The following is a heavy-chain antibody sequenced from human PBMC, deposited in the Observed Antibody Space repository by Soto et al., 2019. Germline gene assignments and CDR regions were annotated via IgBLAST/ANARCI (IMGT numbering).Heavy chain of an antibody. D-gene: IGHD3-16*01. CDR1: GGSISSSSYY. CDR2: IDHSGGT. CDR3: ARGVWNLDY. Sequence: SETLSLTCIVSGGSISSSSYYWGWTRQPPGKGLEWIGQIDHSGGTNYNPSLKTRVTISVDSSKNQFSLKLSSVTATDTAVYYCARGVWNLDYWGQGTLVTVSS. V-gene: IGHV4-39*01. J-gene: IGHJ4*02.